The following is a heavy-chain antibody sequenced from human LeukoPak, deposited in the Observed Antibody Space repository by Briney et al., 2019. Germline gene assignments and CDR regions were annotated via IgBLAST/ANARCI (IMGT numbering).Heavy chain of an antibody. Sequence: GSSVKVSCKASGGTFSSYAISWVRQAPGQGLEWMGGIIPIFGTANYAQKFQGRVTITADESTSTAYMELSSLRSEDTAVYYCARARAVAGTYYYYGMDAWGKGTTVTVPS. D-gene: IGHD6-19*01. J-gene: IGHJ6*04. CDR1: GGTFSSYA. CDR2: IIPIFGTA. V-gene: IGHV1-69*01. CDR3: ARARAVAGTYYYYGMDA.